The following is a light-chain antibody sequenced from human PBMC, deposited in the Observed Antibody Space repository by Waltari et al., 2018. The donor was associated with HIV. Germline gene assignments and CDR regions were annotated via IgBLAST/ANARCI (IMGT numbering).Light chain of an antibody. J-gene: IGLJ2*01. Sequence: QSVLTQPPSASGTPGQRVTLSCSGSYSNIGTDVVNWYQQLPGTAPKLLIYSNNHRPSGVPDRFSGSKSGTSASLAISGLQSEDEAAYYCAAWDDSLNALLFGGGTKLTVL. V-gene: IGLV1-44*01. CDR2: SNN. CDR3: AAWDDSLNALL. CDR1: YSNIGTDV.